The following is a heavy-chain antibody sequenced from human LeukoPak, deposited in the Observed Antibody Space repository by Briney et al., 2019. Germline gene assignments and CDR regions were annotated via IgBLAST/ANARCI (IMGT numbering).Heavy chain of an antibody. Sequence: PGGSLRLSCAASGFTFITYGMHWVRQAPGKGVEWVAFMGSDGSNKYYADSVKGRFTISRDNSKNTLYLQMNSLRPEDTALYYCVKHGGGSGWISRANWFDPWGQGTLVTVSS. V-gene: IGHV3-30*02. CDR1: GFTFITYG. D-gene: IGHD6-19*01. CDR2: MGSDGSNK. J-gene: IGHJ5*02. CDR3: VKHGGGSGWISRANWFDP.